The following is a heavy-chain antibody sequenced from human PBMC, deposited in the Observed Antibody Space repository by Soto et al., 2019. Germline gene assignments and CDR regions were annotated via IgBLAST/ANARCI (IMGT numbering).Heavy chain of an antibody. V-gene: IGHV4-30-4*01. J-gene: IGHJ5*02. CDR1: EGYSRGGGGC. D-gene: IGHD2-2*01. CDR3: ARVVRSCSSPPCWGRHWFDP. CDR2: MSYTGTT. Sequence: CVRWSVAEGYSRGGGGCWSRKRQPPGEGLEWIGYMSYTGTTYYNPSLKSRITISMDTSKNQFSLRLTSVTAADTAEYNCARVVRSCSSPPCWGRHWFDP.